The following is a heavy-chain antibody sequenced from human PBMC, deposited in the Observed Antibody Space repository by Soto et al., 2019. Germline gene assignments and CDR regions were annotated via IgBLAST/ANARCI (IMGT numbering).Heavy chain of an antibody. D-gene: IGHD3-22*01. CDR3: ARADYYDSSGYNWFDP. CDR2: IIPIFGTA. Sequence: SVKVSCKASGGTFSSYAISWVRQAPGQGLEWMGGIIPIFGTANYAQKFQGRVTITADESTSTAYMELSSLRSEDTAVYYCARADYYDSSGYNWFDPWGQATLVTVSS. V-gene: IGHV1-69*13. J-gene: IGHJ5*02. CDR1: GGTFSSYA.